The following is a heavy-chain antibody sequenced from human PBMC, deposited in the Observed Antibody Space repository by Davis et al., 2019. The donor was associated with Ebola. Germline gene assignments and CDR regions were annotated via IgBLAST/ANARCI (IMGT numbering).Heavy chain of an antibody. Sequence: PGGSLRLSCAVSGFTFGDYAMSWVRQAPGKGLEWVSTISRAGESTYYGDSVRGRFTISRDNSMNTVYVQMYSLRADDTAVYYCAKGGFYLYMDVWGKGTTVTVSS. CDR3: AKGGFYLYMDV. V-gene: IGHV3-23*01. CDR2: ISRAGEST. D-gene: IGHD3-16*02. J-gene: IGHJ6*03. CDR1: GFTFGDYA.